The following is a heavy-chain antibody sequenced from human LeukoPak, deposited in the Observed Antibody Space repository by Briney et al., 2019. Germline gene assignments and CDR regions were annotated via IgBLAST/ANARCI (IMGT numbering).Heavy chain of an antibody. V-gene: IGHV3-30-3*01. Sequence: GGSLRLSCAASGFTFSSYAMSWVRQAPGKGLEWVAVISYDGSNKYYADSVKGRFTISRDDSKNTLYLQMNSLRAEDTAVYYCARDAREYSSSPDYWGQGTLVTVSS. CDR3: ARDAREYSSSPDY. D-gene: IGHD6-6*01. CDR1: GFTFSSYA. CDR2: ISYDGSNK. J-gene: IGHJ4*02.